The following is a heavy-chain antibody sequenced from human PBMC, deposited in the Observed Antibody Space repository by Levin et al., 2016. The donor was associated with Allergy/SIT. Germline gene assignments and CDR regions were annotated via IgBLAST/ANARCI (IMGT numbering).Heavy chain of an antibody. V-gene: IGHV1-46*01. CDR3: ARVRQQLVRDDGFDI. J-gene: IGHJ3*02. CDR2: IHPSGGST. D-gene: IGHD6-13*01. CDR1: GYTFTSYY. Sequence: ASVKVSCKASGYTFTSYYIHWVRQAPGQGLEWMGIIHPSGGSTNYAQKFQGRVTMTRDTSTRTVYMELSSLRSEDTALYYCARVRQQLVRDDGFDIWGPGTMVTVSS.